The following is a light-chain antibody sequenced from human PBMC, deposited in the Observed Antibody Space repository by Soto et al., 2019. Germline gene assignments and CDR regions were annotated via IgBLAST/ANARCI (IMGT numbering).Light chain of an antibody. Sequence: SYELTQPRSVSVAPGQTDNITCGGINIGDKSVHWYQQRSGQAPVLIVYHDSDRPSGIPERFSGSNSGNTATLTITRAEAGDEADYSCQVWDILSNHVVFGGGTKLTVL. V-gene: IGLV3-21*02. CDR2: HDS. CDR3: QVWDILSNHVV. J-gene: IGLJ2*01. CDR1: NIGDKS.